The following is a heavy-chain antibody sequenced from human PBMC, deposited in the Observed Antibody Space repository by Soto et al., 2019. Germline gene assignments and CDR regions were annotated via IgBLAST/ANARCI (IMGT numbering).Heavy chain of an antibody. Sequence: SETLSLTCAVYGGSFSGYYWSWIRQPPGKGLEWIGEINHSGSTNYNPSLKSRVTISVDTSKNQFSLELSSVTAADTAVYYCAREQYSSGWYNYWGQGTLVTVSS. J-gene: IGHJ4*02. CDR2: INHSGST. V-gene: IGHV4-34*01. CDR3: AREQYSSGWYNY. CDR1: GGSFSGYY. D-gene: IGHD6-19*01.